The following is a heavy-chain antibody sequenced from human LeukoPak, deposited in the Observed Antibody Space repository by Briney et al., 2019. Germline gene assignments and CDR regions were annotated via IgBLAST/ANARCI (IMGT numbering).Heavy chain of an antibody. J-gene: IGHJ6*03. V-gene: IGHV1-2*02. CDR1: GYTFTSYY. Sequence: GASVKVSCKASGYTFTSYYMHWVRQAPGQGLEWMGWINPNSGGTNYAQKFQGRVTMTRDTSISTAYMELSGLRSDDTAVYYCARDGGSPTGTYYYYMDVWGKGTTVTVSS. CDR3: ARDGGSPTGTYYYYMDV. CDR2: INPNSGGT. D-gene: IGHD1-14*01.